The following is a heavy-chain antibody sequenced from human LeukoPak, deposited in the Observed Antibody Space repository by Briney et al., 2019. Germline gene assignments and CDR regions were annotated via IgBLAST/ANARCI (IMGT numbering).Heavy chain of an antibody. J-gene: IGHJ4*02. CDR2: INSDGSST. Sequence: GGSLRLSCAASGFTFSSYWMHWVRQAPGKGLVWVSRINSDGSSTSYADSVKGRFTISRDNAKNTLYLQMNSLRAEDTAVYYCARVIHSYYYDSSGYYPIDYWGQGTLVTVSS. V-gene: IGHV3-74*01. CDR3: ARVIHSYYYDSSGYYPIDY. D-gene: IGHD3-22*01. CDR1: GFTFSSYW.